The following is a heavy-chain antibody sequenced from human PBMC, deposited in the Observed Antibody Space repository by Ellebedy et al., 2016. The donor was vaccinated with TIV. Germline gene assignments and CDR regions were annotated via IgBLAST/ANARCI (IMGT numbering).Heavy chain of an antibody. CDR1: GGSISSSSYY. CDR3: ARRHAAVAGTRGRYFDY. V-gene: IGHV4-39*07. CDR2: IYYSGST. J-gene: IGHJ4*02. D-gene: IGHD6-19*01. Sequence: SETLSLTCTVSGGSISSSSYYWGWIRQPPGKGLEWIGSIYYSGSTYYNPSLKSRVTISVDTSKNHFSLKLSSVTAADTAVYYCARRHAAVAGTRGRYFDYWGQGTLVTVSS.